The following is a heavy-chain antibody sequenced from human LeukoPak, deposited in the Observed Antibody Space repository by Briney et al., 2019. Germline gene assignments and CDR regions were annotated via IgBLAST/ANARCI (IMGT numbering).Heavy chain of an antibody. J-gene: IGHJ4*02. V-gene: IGHV4-59*08. Sequence: SETLFLTCTVSGGSISSYYWSWIRLPPGKGLEWIGSIYYSGSTNYNPSLKSRVTISVDTSKNQFSLKLTSVTAADTAVYYCARRGTTWYFEDWGQGTLVTVSS. CDR2: IYYSGST. CDR3: ARRGTTWYFED. D-gene: IGHD1-14*01. CDR1: GGSISSYY.